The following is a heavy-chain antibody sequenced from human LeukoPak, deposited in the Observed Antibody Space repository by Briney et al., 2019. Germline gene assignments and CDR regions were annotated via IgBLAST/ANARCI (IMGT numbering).Heavy chain of an antibody. Sequence: SETLSLTCTVSGGSISSYYWSWIRQPPGKGLEWIGYIYYSGSTNYNPSLKSRVTISVDTSKNQFSLKLSSVTAADTAVYYCARYVWGSYPTFEDYWGQGTLVTVTS. CDR2: IYYSGST. CDR1: GGSISSYY. V-gene: IGHV4-59*01. J-gene: IGHJ4*02. CDR3: ARYVWGSYPTFEDY. D-gene: IGHD3-16*02.